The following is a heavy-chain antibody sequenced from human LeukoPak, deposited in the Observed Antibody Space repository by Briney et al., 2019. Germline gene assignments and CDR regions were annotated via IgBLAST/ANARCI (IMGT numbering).Heavy chain of an antibody. Sequence: SQTLSLTCAISGDSVSINSAAWNSIRQSPSRGLELLGRTYYRSKWYNDYAVSVKSRITINPDTSKHQFSLQLNSVTPEDTAVYYGAGVMVAAVAGPDAFDIWGQGTMVTVSS. D-gene: IGHD6-19*01. CDR1: GDSVSINSAA. CDR3: AGVMVAAVAGPDAFDI. CDR2: TYYRSKWYN. V-gene: IGHV6-1*01. J-gene: IGHJ3*02.